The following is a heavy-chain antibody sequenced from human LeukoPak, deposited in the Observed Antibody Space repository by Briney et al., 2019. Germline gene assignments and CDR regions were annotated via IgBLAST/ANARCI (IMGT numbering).Heavy chain of an antibody. D-gene: IGHD3-3*01. J-gene: IGHJ4*02. V-gene: IGHV1-69*05. CDR1: GGTFSSYA. CDR3: AISITIFGVAPFDY. CDR2: IIPIFGTA. Sequence: ASVKVSCKASGGTFSSYAISWVRQAPGQGLEWMGGIIPIFGTANYAQKFQGRVTITTDESTSTAYMELSSLRSEDTAVYYCAISITIFGVAPFDYWGQGTLVTVSS.